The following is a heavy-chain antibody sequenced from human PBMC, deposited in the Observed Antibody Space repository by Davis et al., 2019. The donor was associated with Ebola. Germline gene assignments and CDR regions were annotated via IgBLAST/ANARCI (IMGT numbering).Heavy chain of an antibody. D-gene: IGHD3-22*01. CDR1: GGTFSSYA. CDR3: ARGGSYYYDSSGYYSAYYFDY. Sequence: SVKVSCKASGGTFSSYAIIWVRQAPGQGLEWMGIMNPSGGSTSYAQKFQGRVTITADKSTSTAYMELSNLRSEDTAVYYCARGGSYYYDSSGYYSAYYFDYWGQGTLVTVSS. V-gene: IGHV1-69*04. J-gene: IGHJ4*02. CDR2: MNPSGGST.